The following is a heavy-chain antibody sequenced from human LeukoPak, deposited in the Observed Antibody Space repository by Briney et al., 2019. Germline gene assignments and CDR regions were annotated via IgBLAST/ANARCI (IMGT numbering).Heavy chain of an antibody. D-gene: IGHD1-26*01. V-gene: IGHV3-30*03. CDR2: ISYDGSNK. J-gene: IGHJ4*02. CDR3: ARNSYWFDY. CDR1: GFTFSSHG. Sequence: GGSLRLSCAASGFTFSSHGMHWVRQAPGKGLEWVAIISYDGSNKYYADSVTGRFTISRDNAKNTLYLQMNSLRAEDTAVYYCARNSYWFDYWGQGTLVTVSS.